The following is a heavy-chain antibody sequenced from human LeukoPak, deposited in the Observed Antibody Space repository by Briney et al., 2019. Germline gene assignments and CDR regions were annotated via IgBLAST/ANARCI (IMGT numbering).Heavy chain of an antibody. V-gene: IGHV3-23*01. CDR1: GFTFSSYA. J-gene: IGHJ4*02. D-gene: IGHD2-15*01. Sequence: GGSLRLSCAASGFTFSSYAMSWVRQAPGKGLEWVSAISGSGGSTYYADSVKGRFTISRDNAKNSLFLQMNSLRAEDTAVYYCSRDRAYSTFDFWGQGTLVTVPS. CDR3: SRDRAYSTFDF. CDR2: ISGSGGST.